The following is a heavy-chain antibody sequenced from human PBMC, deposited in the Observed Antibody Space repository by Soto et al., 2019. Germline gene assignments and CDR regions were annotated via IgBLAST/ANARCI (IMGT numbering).Heavy chain of an antibody. CDR3: ARYGSGSSYYYGMDV. V-gene: IGHV3-21*06. CDR2: ISGIRDYI. D-gene: IGHD3-10*01. Sequence: GGSLRLSCAASGFTFSYYPLHWVRRAPGKGLEWVSSISGIRDYIRYADSVKGRFTISRDNAKTSLYLQMNSLTAEDTAVYYCARYGSGSSYYYGMDVWGQGTTVTVSS. CDR1: GFTFSYYP. J-gene: IGHJ6*02.